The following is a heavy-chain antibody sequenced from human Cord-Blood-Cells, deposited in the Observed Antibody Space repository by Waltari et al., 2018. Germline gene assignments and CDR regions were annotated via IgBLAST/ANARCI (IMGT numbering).Heavy chain of an antibody. V-gene: IGHV1-2*02. Sequence: QVQLVQSGAEVKKPGASVKVSCKASGYTFTGYYMHWVRQAPGQGLEWMGWINPNSGGTNYAQKVKGRVTMTRDTSISTAYMELSRLRSDDTAVYYCAREPLYYYGSGSFDYWGQGTLVTVSS. D-gene: IGHD3-10*01. CDR1: GYTFTGYY. CDR2: INPNSGGT. J-gene: IGHJ4*02. CDR3: AREPLYYYGSGSFDY.